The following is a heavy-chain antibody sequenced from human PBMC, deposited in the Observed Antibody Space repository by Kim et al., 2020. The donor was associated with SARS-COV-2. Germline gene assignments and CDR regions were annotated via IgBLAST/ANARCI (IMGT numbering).Heavy chain of an antibody. D-gene: IGHD6-19*01. Sequence: PSPESRVTISVDTSKNQFSLKLSSVTAADTAVYYCARDGEIAVADTFDYWGQGTLVTVSS. CDR3: ARDGEIAVADTFDY. J-gene: IGHJ4*02. V-gene: IGHV4-39*02.